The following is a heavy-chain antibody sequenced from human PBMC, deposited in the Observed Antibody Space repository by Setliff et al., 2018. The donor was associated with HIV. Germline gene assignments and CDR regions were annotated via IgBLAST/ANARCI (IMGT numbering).Heavy chain of an antibody. CDR3: ARHRHTAAGTLDAFDI. V-gene: IGHV5-51*01. Sequence: PRGSLKISCKGSGYSFTSNWIGWVRRMPGKGLEWMGIIHPVDSDTRYSPSFQGQVTISADKSISTAYLQWSTLKASDTAIYYCARHRHTAAGTLDAFDIWGQGTVVTVSS. D-gene: IGHD6-13*01. CDR2: IHPVDSDT. CDR1: GYSFTSNW. J-gene: IGHJ3*02.